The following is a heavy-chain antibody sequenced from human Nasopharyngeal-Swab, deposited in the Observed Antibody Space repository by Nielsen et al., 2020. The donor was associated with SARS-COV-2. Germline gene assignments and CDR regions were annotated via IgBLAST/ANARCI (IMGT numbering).Heavy chain of an antibody. J-gene: IGHJ4*02. CDR3: AREKWELGGFDY. D-gene: IGHD1-26*01. CDR2: IWYDGSNK. V-gene: IGHV3-33*01. CDR1: GFTFSSYG. Sequence: GESLKISCAASGFTFSSYGMHWVRQAPGKGLEWVAVIWYDGSNKYYADPVKGRFTISRDNSKNTLYLQMNSLRAEDTAVYYCAREKWELGGFDYWGQGTLVTVSS.